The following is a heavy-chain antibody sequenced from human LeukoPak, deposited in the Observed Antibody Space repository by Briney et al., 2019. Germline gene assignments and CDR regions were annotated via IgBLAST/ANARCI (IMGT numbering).Heavy chain of an antibody. CDR3: ARAVRDSSGPIPDY. J-gene: IGHJ4*02. V-gene: IGHV4-34*01. CDR1: GGSFSGFY. CDR2: INHRGST. Sequence: SETLSLTCAVYGGSFSGFYWNWIRQPPGKGLEWLGEINHRGSTNYNPSLKSRVTISVDTSKNQFSLKLSSVTAADTAVYYCARAVRDSSGPIPDYWGQGTLVTVSS. D-gene: IGHD3-22*01.